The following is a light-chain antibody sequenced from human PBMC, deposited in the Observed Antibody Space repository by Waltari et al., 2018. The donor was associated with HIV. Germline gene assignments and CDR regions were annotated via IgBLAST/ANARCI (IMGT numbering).Light chain of an antibody. CDR3: GTWDSSLSAVV. Sequence: QSVLPQPPSVSAAPGQKVTISCSGSSSNIGNNYVSWYQQLPRTAPKLLIYDSNKRASGIPDRFSGSKSGTSASLGISGLQTGDEADYYCGTWDSSLSAVVFGGGTKLTVL. J-gene: IGLJ2*01. V-gene: IGLV1-51*01. CDR2: DSN. CDR1: SSNIGNNY.